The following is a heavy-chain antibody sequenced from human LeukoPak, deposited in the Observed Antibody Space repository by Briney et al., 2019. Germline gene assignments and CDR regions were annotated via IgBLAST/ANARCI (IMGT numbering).Heavy chain of an antibody. J-gene: IGHJ4*02. CDR2: ISWNSGSI. D-gene: IGHD3-3*01. V-gene: IGHV3-9*01. CDR3: AKDPTDFWSGSDYFDY. CDR1: GFTFDDYA. Sequence: GRSLRLSCAASGFTFDDYAMHWVRQAPGKGLEWVSGISWNSGSIGYADSVKGRFTISRDNAKNSLYLQMNSLRAEDTALYYCAKDPTDFWSGSDYFDYWGQGTLVTVSS.